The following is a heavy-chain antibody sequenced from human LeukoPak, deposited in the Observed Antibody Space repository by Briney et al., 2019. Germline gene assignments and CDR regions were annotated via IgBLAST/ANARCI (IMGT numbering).Heavy chain of an antibody. CDR2: IRGDGTNK. CDR3: AKDLYVSGFYPTSLDD. Sequence: GGSLRLSCAAPGFTVSTYGMHWVRQAPGKGLEWVAFIRGDGTNKYYADSVKGRFTISRDNSKSTLSLQMDTLRSEDTAVYFCAKDLYVSGFYPTSLDDWGQGTLVTVSS. V-gene: IGHV3-30*02. CDR1: GFTVSTYG. D-gene: IGHD3-22*01. J-gene: IGHJ4*02.